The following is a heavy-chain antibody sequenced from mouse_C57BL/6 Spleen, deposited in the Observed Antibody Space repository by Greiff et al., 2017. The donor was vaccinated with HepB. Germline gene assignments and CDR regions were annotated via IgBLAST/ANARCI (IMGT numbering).Heavy chain of an antibody. CDR3: ARGMGGNYAWFAY. Sequence: QVQLQQPGAELVMPGASVKLSCKASGYTFTSYWMHWVKQRPGQGLEWIGEIDPSDSYTNYNQKFKGKSTLTVDKSSSTAYRQLSSLTSEDSAGYYCARGMGGNYAWFAYWGQGTLVTVSA. V-gene: IGHV1-69*01. D-gene: IGHD2-1*01. CDR1: GYTFTSYW. J-gene: IGHJ3*01. CDR2: IDPSDSYT.